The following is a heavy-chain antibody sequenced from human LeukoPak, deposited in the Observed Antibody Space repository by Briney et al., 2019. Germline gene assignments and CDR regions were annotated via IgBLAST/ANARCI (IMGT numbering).Heavy chain of an antibody. CDR3: AVSAGNYSPDYYYYYMDV. D-gene: IGHD1-7*01. J-gene: IGHJ6*03. V-gene: IGHV1-69*02. Sequence: ASVKVSCKASGGTFGSYTISWVRQAPGQGLEWMGRIIPILGIANYAQKFQGRVTITADKSTSTAYMELSSLRSEDTAVYYCAVSAGNYSPDYYYYYMDVWGKGTTVTVSS. CDR2: IIPILGIA. CDR1: GGTFGSYT.